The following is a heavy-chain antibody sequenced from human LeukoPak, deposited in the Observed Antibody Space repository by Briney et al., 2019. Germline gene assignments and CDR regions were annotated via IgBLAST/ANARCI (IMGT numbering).Heavy chain of an antibody. V-gene: IGHV3-48*01. J-gene: IGHJ4*02. CDR3: ARDSSGFPHDY. D-gene: IGHD3-22*01. CDR1: KFTFSSYA. Sequence: GGSPRISCVAPKFTFSSYALTWVRQSPGKGLEWLSYISSSSSTIYYADSVKGRFTISRDNAKDSLYLQMNSLRAEDTAVYYCARDSSGFPHDYWGQGTLVTVSS. CDR2: ISSSSSTI.